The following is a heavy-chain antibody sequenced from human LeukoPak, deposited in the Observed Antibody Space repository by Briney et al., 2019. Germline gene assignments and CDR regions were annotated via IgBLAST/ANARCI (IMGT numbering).Heavy chain of an antibody. V-gene: IGHV3-48*03. CDR3: ARTTNLY. D-gene: IGHD1-1*01. Sequence: PGGSLRRSCAASGFTVSSYEMNWVRQAPGKGLEGVSYNSTSGSTIHYADSVKGRFTISRDNAKNSLYLQMNSLRAEDTAVYYCARTTNLYWGQGTLVTVSS. CDR2: NSTSGSTI. CDR1: GFTVSSYE. J-gene: IGHJ4*02.